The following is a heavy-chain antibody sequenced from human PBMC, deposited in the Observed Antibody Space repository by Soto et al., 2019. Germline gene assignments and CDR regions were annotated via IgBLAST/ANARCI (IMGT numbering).Heavy chain of an antibody. J-gene: IGHJ6*02. Sequence: QVQLQESGPGLVKPSGTLSLTCGVSGVSVSSYGWWSWVRQPPGKGLEWIGEINHSGRTNHNPSLQSRVTISVDRSTNQFSLTLTSITAASTAVYYCAKILVAQYYYSRLDVLGQGTTVTVSS. D-gene: IGHD3-22*01. CDR1: GVSVSSYGW. CDR3: AKILVAQYYYSRLDV. CDR2: INHSGRT. V-gene: IGHV4-4*02.